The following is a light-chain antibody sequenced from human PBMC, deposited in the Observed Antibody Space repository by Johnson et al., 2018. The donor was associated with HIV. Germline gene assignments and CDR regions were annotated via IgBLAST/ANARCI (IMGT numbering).Light chain of an antibody. J-gene: IGLJ1*01. CDR3: GTWDSSLREV. Sequence: QSVLTQPPSVYEVLGKKVTISCSGSSSNIGNNYVSWYQQLPGTAPKLLIYENNKRPSGIPDRFSGSKSGTSATLGITGLQTGDEADYYCGTWDSSLREVFGTGTKVTGL. CDR2: ENN. V-gene: IGLV1-51*02. CDR1: SSNIGNNY.